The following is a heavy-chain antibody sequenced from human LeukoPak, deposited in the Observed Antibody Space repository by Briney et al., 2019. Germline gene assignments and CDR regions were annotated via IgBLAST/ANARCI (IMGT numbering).Heavy chain of an antibody. CDR2: TYYRSKCDN. D-gene: IGHD6-13*01. V-gene: IGHV6-1*01. CDR1: GDSVSSNSAA. J-gene: IGHJ4*02. CDR3: ARAKGRSPLFDY. Sequence: SQTLSLTRAISGDSVSSNSAAWNWIRQSPPRGLEWQGRTYYRSKCDNDYAVSVKGRIAINPDTSKNQFSLQLNSVTPEDTAVYYCARAKGRSPLFDYWGQGTLVTVSS.